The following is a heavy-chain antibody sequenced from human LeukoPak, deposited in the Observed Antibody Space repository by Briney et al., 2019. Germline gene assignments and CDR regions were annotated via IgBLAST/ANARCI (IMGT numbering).Heavy chain of an antibody. V-gene: IGHV3-23*01. J-gene: IGHJ4*02. CDR1: GFTFSSFA. D-gene: IGHD2-21*02. Sequence: GGSLRLSCAASGFTFSSFAMSWVRQAPGKGLEWVSVISGSGGTPYYADSVKGRFTISRDNSKNTLYLQMNSLRAEDTAVYYCAKAKGYCGYDCYEAGFDYWGQGTLVTVSS. CDR3: AKAKGYCGYDCYEAGFDY. CDR2: ISGSGGTP.